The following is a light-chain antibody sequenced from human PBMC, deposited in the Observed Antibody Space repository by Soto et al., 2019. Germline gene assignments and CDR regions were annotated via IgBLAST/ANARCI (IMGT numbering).Light chain of an antibody. Sequence: DIVLTQSPATLSLSSGDRATLSCRASQIVSSSLAWYQQKPGQAPRLLIYDASSRASGIPASFSGSGSGTDFTLTISSMDPDYVAGYYCQKSSNWLTFGGGTSVDIK. CDR2: DAS. V-gene: IGKV3-11*01. CDR1: QIVSSS. CDR3: QKSSNWLT. J-gene: IGKJ4*01.